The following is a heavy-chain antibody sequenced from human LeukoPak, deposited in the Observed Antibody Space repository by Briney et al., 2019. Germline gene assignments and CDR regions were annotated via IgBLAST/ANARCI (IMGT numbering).Heavy chain of an antibody. D-gene: IGHD3-9*01. CDR1: GFTFSNAW. V-gene: IGHV3-15*01. Sequence: GGSLRLSCAASGFTFSNAWMSWVRQAPGKGLEWVGRIKSKTDGGTTDYAAPVKGRFTISRDDSKNTLYLQMNSLRAEDTAVYYCARGHNFGRLHPFDYWGQGTLVTVSS. J-gene: IGHJ4*02. CDR2: IKSKTDGGTT. CDR3: ARGHNFGRLHPFDY.